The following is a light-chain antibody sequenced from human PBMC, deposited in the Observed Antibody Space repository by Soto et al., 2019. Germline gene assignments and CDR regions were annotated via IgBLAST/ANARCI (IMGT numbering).Light chain of an antibody. V-gene: IGLV2-14*01. CDR1: SSDIGAYNH. CDR2: EVT. CDR3: SSYTTSDTWV. Sequence: QTALTQPASVSGSPGQSITISCTGTSSDIGAYNHVSWYQQYPGKAPTLMIYEVTNRPSGVSSRFSGSKSGNTASLTISGLQAEDEGDYYCSSYTTSDTWVFGGGTKLTVL. J-gene: IGLJ3*02.